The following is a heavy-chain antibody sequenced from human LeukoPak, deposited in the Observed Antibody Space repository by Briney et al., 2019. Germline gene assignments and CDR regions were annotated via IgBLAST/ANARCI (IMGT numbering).Heavy chain of an antibody. CDR3: AKSASSWPLYYFDY. Sequence: GGSLRLSCAASGFTFSSYAMTWVRQAPGKGLEWVSAISGGGGSTFYADSVKGRFTISRDNSKNTVYLLMSSLRAEDTALYYCAKSASSWPLYYFDYWGQGTLVTVSS. V-gene: IGHV3-23*01. CDR1: GFTFSSYA. D-gene: IGHD6-13*01. CDR2: ISGGGGST. J-gene: IGHJ4*02.